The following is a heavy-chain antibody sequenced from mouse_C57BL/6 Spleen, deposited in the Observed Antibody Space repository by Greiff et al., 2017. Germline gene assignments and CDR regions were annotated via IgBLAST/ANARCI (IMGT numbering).Heavy chain of an antibody. J-gene: IGHJ3*01. V-gene: IGHV1-82*01. Sequence: QVQLQQSGPELVKPGASVTISCKASGYAFSSSWMNWVKQRPGKGLEWIGRIYPGDGDTNYNGKFTGKATLTADKSSSPAYMQLSSLASEDSAVYFCARGEGAWFAYWGQGTLVTVSA. CDR2: IYPGDGDT. CDR1: GYAFSSSW. CDR3: ARGEGAWFAY.